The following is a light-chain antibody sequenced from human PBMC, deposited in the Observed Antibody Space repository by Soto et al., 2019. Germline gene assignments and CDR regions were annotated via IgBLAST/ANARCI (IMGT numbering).Light chain of an antibody. CDR3: LQDYGYPRT. V-gene: IGKV1-6*01. CDR2: AAS. CDR1: QGIRYD. J-gene: IGKJ1*01. Sequence: QMTQSPSSLSASVGDRVTITCRAGQGIRYDVAWYQQKPGRAPKLLIYAASNLQSGVPSRFSGSGSGSDFTLIISSLQPEDFATYYCLQDYGYPRTFGQGTKVEI.